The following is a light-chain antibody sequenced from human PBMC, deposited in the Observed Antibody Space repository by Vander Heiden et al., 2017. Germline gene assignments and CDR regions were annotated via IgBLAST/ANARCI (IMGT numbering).Light chain of an antibody. V-gene: IGKV1-39*01. CDR1: QSISIY. Sequence: ISITHSPPSLSASVGDRVTITCRASQSISIYLDWYQQKPGKAPKLLIYDASSLESGVPSRFSGSGSGTDFTLTINSLQPEDFATYYCQQSYSNLWTFGQGTKVEIK. J-gene: IGKJ1*01. CDR3: QQSYSNLWT. CDR2: DAS.